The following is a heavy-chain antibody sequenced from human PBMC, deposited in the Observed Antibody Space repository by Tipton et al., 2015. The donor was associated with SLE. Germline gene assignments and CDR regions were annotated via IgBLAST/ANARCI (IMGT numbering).Heavy chain of an antibody. Sequence: QLAQSGAEVKKPGASVKVSCKASGYTFTGYYMHWVRQAPGQGLEWMGWINPNSGGTNYAQKFQGRVTMTRDTSISTAYMELSRLRSDDTAVYYCARAYCSSTSCSDRGYFQHWGQGTLVTVSS. V-gene: IGHV1-2*02. CDR2: INPNSGGT. CDR3: ARAYCSSTSCSDRGYFQH. J-gene: IGHJ1*01. D-gene: IGHD2-2*01. CDR1: GYTFTGYY.